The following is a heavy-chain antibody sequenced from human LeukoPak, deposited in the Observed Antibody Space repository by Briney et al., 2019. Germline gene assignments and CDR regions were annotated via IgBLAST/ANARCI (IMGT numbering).Heavy chain of an antibody. J-gene: IGHJ4*02. D-gene: IGHD5-18*01. CDR1: GGSFSSHY. Sequence: SETLSLTCTVSGGSFSSHYWGWIRQSPGKGLEWIAYMFDSVTSKDNMSDSVTSKDNLSLKSRLTLSADTSKNQFSLRLSYVTAADTAVYYCATIKRGYPFGYFDFWGQGILVTVSS. CDR3: ATIKRGYPFGYFDF. CDR2: MSDSVTS. V-gene: IGHV4-59*11.